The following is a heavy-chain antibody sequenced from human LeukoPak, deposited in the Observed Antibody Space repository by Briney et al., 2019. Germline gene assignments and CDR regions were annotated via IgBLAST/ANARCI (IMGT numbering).Heavy chain of an antibody. D-gene: IGHD3-3*01. V-gene: IGHV3-30*02. Sequence: QPGGSLRLSCAASGFTFSSYGMHWVRQAPGKGLEWVAYIRYDGSNKYYVDSVKGRFTISRDNSKNTLYLQMNSLRAEDTAVYYCARVFSVSLNWFDPWGQGTLVTVSS. CDR3: ARVFSVSLNWFDP. CDR2: IRYDGSNK. J-gene: IGHJ5*02. CDR1: GFTFSSYG.